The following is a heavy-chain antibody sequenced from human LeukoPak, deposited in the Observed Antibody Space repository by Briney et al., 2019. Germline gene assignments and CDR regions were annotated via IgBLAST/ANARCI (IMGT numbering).Heavy chain of an antibody. CDR3: ASGYSYGFDY. V-gene: IGHV4-4*02. D-gene: IGHD5-18*01. Sequence: PSETLSLTCAVSGGSISSSNWWSWVRQPPGKGLEWIGYIYYSGSTNYNPSLKSRVTISVDTSKNQFSLKLSSVTAADTAVYYCASGYSYGFDYWGQGTLVTVSS. J-gene: IGHJ4*02. CDR2: IYYSGST. CDR1: GGSISSSNW.